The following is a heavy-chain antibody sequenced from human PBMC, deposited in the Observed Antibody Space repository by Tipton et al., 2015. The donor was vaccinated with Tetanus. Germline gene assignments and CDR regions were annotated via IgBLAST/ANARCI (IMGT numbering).Heavy chain of an antibody. CDR1: GGSVRSGDYS. CDR3: AREVPAAGHFDS. J-gene: IGHJ4*02. Sequence: TLSLTCTVSGGSVRSGDYSWNWIRQPPGKGLEWLAYISSSGSTNSDYFLKSRITISRDTSKNQYSLSLSSVTAADTAIYYCAREVPAAGHFDSWGQGTLVTVSS. D-gene: IGHD2-2*01. V-gene: IGHV4-61*08. CDR2: ISSSGST.